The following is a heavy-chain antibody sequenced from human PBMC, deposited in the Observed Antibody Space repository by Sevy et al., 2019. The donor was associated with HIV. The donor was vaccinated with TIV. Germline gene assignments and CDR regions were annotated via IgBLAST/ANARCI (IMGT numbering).Heavy chain of an antibody. D-gene: IGHD3-22*01. CDR2: FDPEDGET. V-gene: IGHV1-24*01. J-gene: IGHJ4*02. CDR1: EYSLIKLA. Sequence: ASVKVSCKVSEYSLIKLAMHWVRQAPGKGLEWMGRFDPEDGETIFAQKFQGRVTMTEDTSTDTAYMQLSSLRSEDTAVYYCASAREYYEDSSGYLDYWGQGTLVTVSS. CDR3: ASAREYYEDSSGYLDY.